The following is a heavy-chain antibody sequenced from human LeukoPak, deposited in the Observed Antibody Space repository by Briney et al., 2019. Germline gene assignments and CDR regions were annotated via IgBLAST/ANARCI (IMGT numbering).Heavy chain of an antibody. V-gene: IGHV3-30*04. D-gene: IGHD6-6*01. CDR2: VSYDGSNK. CDR1: GFTFTSYA. CDR3: AKEGVAARIDY. J-gene: IGHJ4*02. Sequence: GGSLRLSCAASGFTFTSYAMHWVRQAPGKGREWVAVVSYDGSNKYYADSVKGRFTISRDNSKNTLYLQMNSLRPEDTAVFYCAKEGVAARIDYWGQGTLVTVSS.